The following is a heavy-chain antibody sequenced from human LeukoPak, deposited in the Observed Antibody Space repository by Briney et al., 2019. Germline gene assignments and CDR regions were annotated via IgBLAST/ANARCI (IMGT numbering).Heavy chain of an antibody. Sequence: ASVKVSCKASGYTFTAYYIYWVRQAPGQGLEWMGWINSNNGGTNYAQKFQGRVTMTRDTSISTAYLELSGLSSDDTALYWCARTDSATYYGLDYWGQGTLVTVSS. CDR3: ARTDSATYYGLDY. V-gene: IGHV1-2*02. CDR1: GYTFTAYY. D-gene: IGHD1-26*01. CDR2: INSNNGGT. J-gene: IGHJ4*02.